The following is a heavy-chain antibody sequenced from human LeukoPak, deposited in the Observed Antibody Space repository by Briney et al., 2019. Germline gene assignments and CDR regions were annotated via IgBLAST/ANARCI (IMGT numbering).Heavy chain of an antibody. CDR3: AKISRDSSGYPY. Sequence: ASVAVSCKVSVYTFTSYDINWVRQATGQGLEWMGWMNPNSGNTGYAQKFQGRVTMTRNTSISTAYMELSNLRSEDTAVYFCAKISRDSSGYPYWGQGTLVTVSS. CDR1: VYTFTSYD. J-gene: IGHJ4*02. CDR2: MNPNSGNT. D-gene: IGHD3-22*01. V-gene: IGHV1-8*01.